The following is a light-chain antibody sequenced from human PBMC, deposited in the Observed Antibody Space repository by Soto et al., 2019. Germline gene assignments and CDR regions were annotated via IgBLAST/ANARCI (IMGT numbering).Light chain of an antibody. CDR2: GAS. CDR1: QSVKSSY. J-gene: IGKJ4*01. Sequence: ENVLTQSPGTLSLSPGERATLSCRSSQSVKSSYLAWYQQKAGQPPRLLIYGASTRATGIPDRFIGSGSGTDSTLTISRMEPEDFAVFYCQQYGSSPLTFGGGTKVDIK. CDR3: QQYGSSPLT. V-gene: IGKV3-20*01.